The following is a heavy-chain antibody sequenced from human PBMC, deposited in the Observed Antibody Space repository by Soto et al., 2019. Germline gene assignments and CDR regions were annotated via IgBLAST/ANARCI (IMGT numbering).Heavy chain of an antibody. CDR3: ARTRNYSYYYGMDV. V-gene: IGHV4-31*03. Sequence: QVQLQESGPGLVKPSQTLSLTCTVSGGSISSGGYYWSWIRQHPGKGLEWIGYIYYSGSTYYNPSLKSRVTXXVXTXXNQFSLKLSSVTAADTAVYYCARTRNYSYYYGMDVWGQGTTVTVSS. CDR2: IYYSGST. D-gene: IGHD1-7*01. CDR1: GGSISSGGYY. J-gene: IGHJ6*02.